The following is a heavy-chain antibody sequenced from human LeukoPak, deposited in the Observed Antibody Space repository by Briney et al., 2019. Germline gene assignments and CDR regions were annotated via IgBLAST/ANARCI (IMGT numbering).Heavy chain of an antibody. J-gene: IGHJ4*02. V-gene: IGHV4-39*01. Sequence: SETLSLTCTVSGGSISSSSYYWGWIRQPPGKGLEWIGSIHYSGSTYYNPSLKSRVTISVDTSKNQFSLKLSSVTAADTAVYYCARRNYDFWSGYFYYFDYWGQGTLVTVSS. CDR2: IHYSGST. CDR1: GGSISSSSYY. CDR3: ARRNYDFWSGYFYYFDY. D-gene: IGHD3-3*01.